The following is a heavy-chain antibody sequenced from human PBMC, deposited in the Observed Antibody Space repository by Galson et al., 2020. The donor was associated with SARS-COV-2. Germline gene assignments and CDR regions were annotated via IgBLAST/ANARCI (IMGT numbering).Heavy chain of an antibody. V-gene: IGHV3-53*01. CDR3: ARDPYSSGWTNYYHFAMDV. J-gene: IGHJ6*02. D-gene: IGHD6-19*01. CDR1: GFTVSNTY. Sequence: GESLKISCVASGFTVSNTYMSWVRQAPGRGLEWVALLYSGGTTSYTDSVKGRFTISRDNSKNTLYLQMNSLRAEDTAVYYCARDPYSSGWTNYYHFAMDVWGHGTTVTVSS. CDR2: LYSGGTT.